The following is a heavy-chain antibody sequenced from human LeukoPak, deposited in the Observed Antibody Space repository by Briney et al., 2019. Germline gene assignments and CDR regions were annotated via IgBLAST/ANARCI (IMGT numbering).Heavy chain of an antibody. V-gene: IGHV1-18*01. CDR3: AREYYDFWSGYYEGYWFDP. J-gene: IGHJ5*02. CDR1: GYTFTSYG. Sequence: ASVKVSCKASGYTFTSYGISWVRQAPGQGLEWMGWISAYNGITNYAQKLQGRVTMTTGTSTSTAYMELRSLRSDDTAVYYCAREYYDFWSGYYEGYWFDPWGQGTLVTVSS. CDR2: ISAYNGIT. D-gene: IGHD3-3*01.